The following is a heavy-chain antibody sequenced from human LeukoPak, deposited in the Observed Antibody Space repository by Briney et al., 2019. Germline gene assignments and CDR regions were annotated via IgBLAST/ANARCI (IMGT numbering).Heavy chain of an antibody. CDR1: GFTFSSYE. Sequence: PGGSLRLSCAASGFTFSSYEMNWVRQAPGKGLEWVSYISSSGLTIDYADSVKGRFTISRDNAKNSLYLQMNSLRAEDTAVYYCARDPSLDYWGQGTLVTVSP. V-gene: IGHV3-48*03. CDR2: ISSSGLTI. J-gene: IGHJ4*02. CDR3: ARDPSLDY.